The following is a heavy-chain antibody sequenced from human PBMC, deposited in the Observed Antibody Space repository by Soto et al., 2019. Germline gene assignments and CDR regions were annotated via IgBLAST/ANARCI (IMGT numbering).Heavy chain of an antibody. CDR2: VNPSGGHT. J-gene: IGHJ4*02. V-gene: IGHV1-46*01. D-gene: IGHD2-21*02. Sequence: QVQLMQSGVEVKKPGASVKVSCKASGDTFTDYYIHWVRQAPGQGLEWMGTVNPSGGHTTYAQHFLGRVTMTRDTSPSTLYMELTSLTSDDTAIYYCARGGHVVVVTAALDYWGQGTLVTVSS. CDR1: GDTFTDYY. CDR3: ARGGHVVVVTAALDY.